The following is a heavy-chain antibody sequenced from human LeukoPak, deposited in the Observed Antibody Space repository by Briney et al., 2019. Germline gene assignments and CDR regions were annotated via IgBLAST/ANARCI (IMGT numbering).Heavy chain of an antibody. J-gene: IGHJ3*02. D-gene: IGHD3-10*01. V-gene: IGHV3-23*01. CDR1: GFTFSTNP. CDR3: VKEHVDRAFTWSFEI. Sequence: GSLRLSCAASGFTFSTNPMSWVRQAPGKGLEWVSAIRDTRTYYADAVKGRFTISRDNSKNTVFLEMNSLRAEDTAVYYCVKEHVDRAFTWSFEIWGQGTVVTVSS. CDR2: IRDTRT.